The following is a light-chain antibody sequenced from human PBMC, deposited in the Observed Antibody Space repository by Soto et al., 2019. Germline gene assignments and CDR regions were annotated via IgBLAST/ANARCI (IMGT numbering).Light chain of an antibody. CDR2: GAS. Sequence: ETVLTQSAVTLSLSPGERATLSCRASQSVSNNYLAWYQQKPGQAPRLLIYGASNRATGIPDRFSGSGSGTDFTLTISRLEPEDFAVYYCQQYGSSGTFGQGTKVDIK. CDR1: QSVSNNY. CDR3: QQYGSSGT. J-gene: IGKJ1*01. V-gene: IGKV3-20*01.